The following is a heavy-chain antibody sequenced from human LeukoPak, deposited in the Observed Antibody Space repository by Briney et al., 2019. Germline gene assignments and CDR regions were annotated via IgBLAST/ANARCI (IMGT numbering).Heavy chain of an antibody. CDR2: ISAYNGNT. CDR3: ARDNLAEYSSGGNWFDP. V-gene: IGHV1-18*01. J-gene: IGHJ5*02. Sequence: GASVKVSCKASGYTFTSYGISWVRQAPGQGLEWMGWISAYNGNTNYAQKLQGRVTMTTDTSTSTAYMELRSLRSDDTAVYYCARDNLAEYSSGGNWFDPWGQGTLVTVSS. CDR1: GYTFTSYG. D-gene: IGHD6-19*01.